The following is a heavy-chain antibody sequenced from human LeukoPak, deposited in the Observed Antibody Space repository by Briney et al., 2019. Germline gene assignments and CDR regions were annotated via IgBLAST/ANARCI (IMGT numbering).Heavy chain of an antibody. J-gene: IGHJ4*02. CDR2: IYYSGST. CDR3: ASSAATMIVVVIGNFDY. V-gene: IGHV4-39*07. Sequence: PSETLSLTCTVSGGSISSSSYYWGWIRQPPGKGLEWIGSIYYSGSTYYNPSLKSRVTISVDTSKNQFSLKLSSVTAADTAMYYCASSAATMIVVVIGNFDYWGQGTLVTVSS. CDR1: GGSISSSSYY. D-gene: IGHD3-22*01.